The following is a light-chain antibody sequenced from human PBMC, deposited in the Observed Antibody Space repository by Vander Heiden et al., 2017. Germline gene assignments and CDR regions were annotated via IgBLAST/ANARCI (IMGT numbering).Light chain of an antibody. J-gene: IGKJ1*01. CDR1: QSLFYSNGNTY. V-gene: IGKV2-28*01. Sequence: EIVMTQSTLSLPVTPGEPASIPRRSSQSLFYSNGNTYVDWYLQKPGQSPQLLIYLVSNRASGVPDRFSGSGSGTDFTLRISRVEAEDVGVYYCMQPLHTPWTFGQGTKVEIK. CDR2: LVS. CDR3: MQPLHTPWT.